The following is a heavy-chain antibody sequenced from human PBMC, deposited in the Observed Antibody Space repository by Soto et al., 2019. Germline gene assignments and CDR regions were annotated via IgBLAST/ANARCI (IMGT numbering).Heavy chain of an antibody. D-gene: IGHD6-6*01. CDR1: GFTFSSYG. Sequence: PGGSLRLSCAASGFTFSSYGMHWVRKAPGKGLERVGVIWYDGSNKYYADSVKGRFTISRDNSKNTQYLQKHSLRAEDTAVVYFARDRYGSSPHFYYYRMDVWGQGTTVTVS. J-gene: IGHJ6*02. CDR3: ARDRYGSSPHFYYYRMDV. V-gene: IGHV3-33*01. CDR2: IWYDGSNK.